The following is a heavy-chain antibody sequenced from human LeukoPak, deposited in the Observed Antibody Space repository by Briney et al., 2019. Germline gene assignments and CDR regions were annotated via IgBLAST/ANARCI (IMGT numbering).Heavy chain of an antibody. CDR3: ARAVYSSGWYPDN. CDR1: GYTFASYY. CDR2: INPSGGST. V-gene: IGHV1-46*01. D-gene: IGHD6-19*01. Sequence: ASVKVSRKASGYTFASYYMHWVRQAPGQGLEWMGIINPSGGSTSYAQKFQGRVTMTRDTSTSTVYMELSSLRSEDTAVYYCARAVYSSGWYPDNWGQGTLVTVSS. J-gene: IGHJ4*02.